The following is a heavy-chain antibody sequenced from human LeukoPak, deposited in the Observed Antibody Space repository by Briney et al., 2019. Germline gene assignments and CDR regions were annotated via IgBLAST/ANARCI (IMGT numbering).Heavy chain of an antibody. V-gene: IGHV4-61*08. Sequence: PSETLSLTCTVSGGSISSGGYYWSWIRQPPGKGLEWIGYIYYSGSTNYNPSLKSRVTISVDTSKNQFSLKLSSVTAADTAVYYCASGYSSSWYSGVYFDYWGQGTLVTVSS. CDR2: IYYSGST. J-gene: IGHJ4*02. CDR1: GGSISSGGYY. D-gene: IGHD6-13*01. CDR3: ASGYSSSWYSGVYFDY.